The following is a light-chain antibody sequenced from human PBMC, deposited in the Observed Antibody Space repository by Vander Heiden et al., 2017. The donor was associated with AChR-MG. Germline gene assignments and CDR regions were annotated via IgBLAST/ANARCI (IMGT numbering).Light chain of an antibody. CDR1: QSLVHSDGTTY. CDR2: KVA. J-gene: IGKJ2*01. CDR3: MQGTHWPLT. Sequence: DVVMTQSPLSLTVTLGQPASISCGSSQSLVHSDGTTYLNWFQQRPGQSPRRLIYKVANRDSGVPDRFSGSGSGSDVTLKISRVEAEDVGVYYCMQGTHWPLTFGQGTKLEIK. V-gene: IGKV2-30*02.